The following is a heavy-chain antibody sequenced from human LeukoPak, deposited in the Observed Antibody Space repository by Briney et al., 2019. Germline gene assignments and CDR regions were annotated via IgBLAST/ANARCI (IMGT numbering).Heavy chain of an antibody. Sequence: SVKVSCKASGGTFSSYAISWVRQAPGQGLEWMGGIIPIFGTANYAQKFQGRVTITADESTSTAYMELSSLRSEDTAVYYCARGHVWYREYYYYGMDVWGQGTTVTVSS. V-gene: IGHV1-69*13. J-gene: IGHJ6*02. CDR1: GGTFSSYA. D-gene: IGHD1-26*01. CDR2: IIPIFGTA. CDR3: ARGHVWYREYYYYGMDV.